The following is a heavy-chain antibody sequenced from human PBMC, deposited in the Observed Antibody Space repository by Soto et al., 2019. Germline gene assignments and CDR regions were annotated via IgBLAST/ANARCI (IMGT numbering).Heavy chain of an antibody. CDR2: ISGYNGDT. J-gene: IGHJ6*02. V-gene: IGHV1-18*04. D-gene: IGHD2-8*01. CDR3: AKNGQPPYYYYGMDV. CDR1: GYTFTSYY. Sequence: GASVKVSCKASGYTFTSYYMHWVRQAPGQGLEWMGWISGYNGDTNYAQKVQGRVTMTIDTSTYTAYMELRSLTSDDTAIYYCAKNGQPPYYYYGMDVWGQGTTVTVSS.